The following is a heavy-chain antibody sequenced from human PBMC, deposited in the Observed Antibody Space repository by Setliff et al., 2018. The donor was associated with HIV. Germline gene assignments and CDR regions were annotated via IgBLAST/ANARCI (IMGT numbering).Heavy chain of an antibody. CDR1: GGTFSTYA. D-gene: IGHD6-13*01. CDR3: ATSDSSWSGLDN. V-gene: IGHV1-69*10. J-gene: IGHJ4*02. Sequence: SVKVSCKASGGTFSTYAISWVRQAPGQGLEWMGGIVPIIDITNYAQKFAGRVTITAEDESTSTAYMELSSLRSEDTAVYYCATSDSSWSGLDNWGQGTLVTVSS. CDR2: IVPIIDIT.